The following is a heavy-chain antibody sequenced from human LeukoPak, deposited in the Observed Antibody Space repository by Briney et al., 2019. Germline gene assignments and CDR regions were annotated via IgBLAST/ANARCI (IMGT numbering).Heavy chain of an antibody. J-gene: IGHJ4*02. Sequence: RGSLRLSCAASGFTFSSYAMSWVRQAPGKGLEWVSAISGSGGSTYYADSVKGRFTISRDNSKNTLYLQVNSLRAEDTAVYYCAKDLSGYGSSWSYFDYWGQGTLVTVSS. V-gene: IGHV3-23*01. CDR3: AKDLSGYGSSWSYFDY. D-gene: IGHD6-13*01. CDR2: ISGSGGST. CDR1: GFTFSSYA.